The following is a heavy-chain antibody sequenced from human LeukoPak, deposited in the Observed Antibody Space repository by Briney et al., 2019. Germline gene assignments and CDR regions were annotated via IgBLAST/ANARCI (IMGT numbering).Heavy chain of an antibody. Sequence: ASVTVSFKASGYTFTGYYMHWVRQAPGQGLEGMGWINPNSGGTNYAQKFQGRVTMTRDTSISTAYMELSRLRSDDTAVYYCAREYDSSGYSYYGMDVWGQGTTVTVSS. CDR1: GYTFTGYY. CDR3: AREYDSSGYSYYGMDV. J-gene: IGHJ6*02. V-gene: IGHV1-2*02. CDR2: INPNSGGT. D-gene: IGHD3-22*01.